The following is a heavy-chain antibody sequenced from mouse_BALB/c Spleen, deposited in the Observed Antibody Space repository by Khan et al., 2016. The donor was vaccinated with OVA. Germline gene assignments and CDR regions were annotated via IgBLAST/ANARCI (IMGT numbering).Heavy chain of an antibody. CDR3: ARIPTFITTALDY. CDR2: ITNGGGNT. V-gene: IGHV5-12-2*01. CDR1: GFTFSSNT. D-gene: IGHD1-2*01. J-gene: IGHJ4*01. Sequence: EVELVESGGGLVQPGGSLKLSCAASGFTFSSNTMSWVRQTPEKRLEWVAYITNGGGNTYYPDTVKGRFTISRDNDKNTLYLQMSSLKSEDTAMYYCARIPTFITTALDYWGQGTSVTVSS.